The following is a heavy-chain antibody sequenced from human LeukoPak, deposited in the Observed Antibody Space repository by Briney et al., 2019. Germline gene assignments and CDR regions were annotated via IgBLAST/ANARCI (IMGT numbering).Heavy chain of an antibody. J-gene: IGHJ4*02. CDR3: AREGYYGSGSPPSLYFDY. CDR1: GFTFRDYV. D-gene: IGHD3-10*01. Sequence: GGSLRLSCAASGFTFRDYVIHWVRQAPGKGLEWVAVTSSDLNVELYADSVKGRFTISRDNSRSTLYLQMNSLRPEDTAIYYCAREGYYGSGSPPSLYFDYWGQGTLVTVSS. CDR2: TSSDLNVE. V-gene: IGHV3-30-3*01.